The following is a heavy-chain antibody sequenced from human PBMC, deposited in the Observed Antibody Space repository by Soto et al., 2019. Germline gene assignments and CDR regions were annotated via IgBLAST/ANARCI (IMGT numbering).Heavy chain of an antibody. D-gene: IGHD2-2*01. CDR3: ARAHPSEDCISTSCYLDY. Sequence: ASVKVSCKASGGTFSSYAISWVRQAPGQGLEWMGGIIPIFGTANYAQKFQGRVTITADESTSTAYMELSSLRSEDTAVYYCARAHPSEDCISTSCYLDYWGQGTLVTVSS. V-gene: IGHV1-69*13. CDR2: IIPIFGTA. J-gene: IGHJ4*02. CDR1: GGTFSSYA.